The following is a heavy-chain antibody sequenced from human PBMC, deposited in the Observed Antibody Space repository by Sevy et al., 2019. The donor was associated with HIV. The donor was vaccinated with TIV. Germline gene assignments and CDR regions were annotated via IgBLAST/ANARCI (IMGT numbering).Heavy chain of an antibody. Sequence: SETLSLTCTVSGGSISSYYWSWIRQPPGKGLEWIGYIYYSGSTNYNPSLKSRVTISVDTSKNQFSLKLSSVTAADTAVYYSARMRYCSSTSCYLGGGYYYGMDVWGQGTTVTVSS. CDR2: IYYSGST. D-gene: IGHD2-2*01. J-gene: IGHJ6*02. CDR1: GGSISSYY. CDR3: ARMRYCSSTSCYLGGGYYYGMDV. V-gene: IGHV4-59*01.